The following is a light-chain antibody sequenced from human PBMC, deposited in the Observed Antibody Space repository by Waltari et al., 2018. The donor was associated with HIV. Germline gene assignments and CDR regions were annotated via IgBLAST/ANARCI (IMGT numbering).Light chain of an antibody. Sequence: DIQMTQSPSSLSASVGDRVTIPCRASQNISSYLNWYQQKPGKGTNLLIYAASSLQSGAPSRFSGSGSGTNFTLTISSLQPEDFATYYCQQTYTTPPTFGGGSRVEIK. J-gene: IGKJ4*01. CDR2: AAS. CDR1: QNISSY. V-gene: IGKV1-39*01. CDR3: QQTYTTPPT.